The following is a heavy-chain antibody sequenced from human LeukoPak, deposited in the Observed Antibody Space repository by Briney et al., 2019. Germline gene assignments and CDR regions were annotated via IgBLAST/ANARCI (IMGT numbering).Heavy chain of an antibody. CDR3: VRGAGPGTPFD. CDR1: GFTFSLSW. CDR2: INYDARSR. Sequence: PGGSLRLSCAASGFTFSLSWMHWVRQAPGQGLEWVSSINYDARSRTYADSMKGRLTISRDNAKNTLFLQMNSLRVEDTAIYSCVRGAGPGTPFDWGQGILVTVSS. V-gene: IGHV3-74*01. J-gene: IGHJ1*01. D-gene: IGHD1-1*01.